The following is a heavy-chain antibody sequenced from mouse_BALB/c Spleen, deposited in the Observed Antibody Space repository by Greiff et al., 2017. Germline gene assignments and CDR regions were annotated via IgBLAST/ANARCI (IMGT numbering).Heavy chain of an antibody. CDR2: IDPANGNT. Sequence: VQLQQSGAELVKPGASVKLSCTASGFNIKDTYMHWVKQRPEQGLEWIGRIDPANGNTKYDPKFQGKATITADTSSNTAYLQRSSLTSEDTAVYYCARQDDYPFHGGAGTTVTVSS. CDR3: ARQDDYPFH. J-gene: IGHJ1*01. CDR1: GFNIKDTY. D-gene: IGHD2-4*01. V-gene: IGHV14-3*02.